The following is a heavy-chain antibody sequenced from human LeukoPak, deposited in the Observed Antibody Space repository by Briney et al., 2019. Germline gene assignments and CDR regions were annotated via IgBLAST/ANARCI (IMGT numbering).Heavy chain of an antibody. CDR3: ARLRFYDMAFDY. D-gene: IGHD3-9*01. CDR1: GGTFSSYA. Sequence: SVKVSCKASGGTFSSYAISWVRQAPGQGLEWMGRIIPILGTANYAQKFQGRVTITADKSTSTAYMELSSLRSEDTAVYYCARLRFYDMAFDYWGQGTLVTVSS. J-gene: IGHJ4*02. CDR2: IIPILGTA. V-gene: IGHV1-69*04.